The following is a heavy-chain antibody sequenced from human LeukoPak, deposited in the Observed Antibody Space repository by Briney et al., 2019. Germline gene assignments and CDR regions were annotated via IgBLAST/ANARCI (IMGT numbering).Heavy chain of an antibody. CDR3: ARAWEWELRGAFDS. CDR2: IYYSGST. CDR1: GRSISSYY. Sequence: AETLSLTCTVSGRSISSYYWSWIRQPPGKGLEWIGYIYYSGSTNYSTSLKSRVTISVDTSKNQFSLKLSSVTAADTAVYYCARAWEWELRGAFDSWGQGTMVTVSS. V-gene: IGHV4-59*01. D-gene: IGHD1-26*01. J-gene: IGHJ3*02.